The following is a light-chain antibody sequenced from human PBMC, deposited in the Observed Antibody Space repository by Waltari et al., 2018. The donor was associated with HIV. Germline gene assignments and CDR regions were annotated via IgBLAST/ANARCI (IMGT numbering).Light chain of an antibody. Sequence: DIVMSQFPLSLPATPGEPASMSCNSSQSLLHSNGYNFLDWYFQRPGQSPQLLIYMASYRASGVPDRISGSGSGTNFTLRIGRVATEDVGVYYCLQARQTPWTFGQGTKVEI. CDR3: LQARQTPWT. CDR2: MAS. CDR1: QSLLHSNGYNF. V-gene: IGKV2-28*01. J-gene: IGKJ1*01.